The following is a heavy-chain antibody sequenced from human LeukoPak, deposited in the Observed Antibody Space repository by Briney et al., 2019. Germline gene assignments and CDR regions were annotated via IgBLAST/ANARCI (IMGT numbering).Heavy chain of an antibody. D-gene: IGHD5-12*01. J-gene: IGHJ4*02. CDR3: AGGEFSGLDY. CDR2: INPSGGST. CDR1: GYTFTTYL. Sequence: GASVKVSCKASGYTFTTYLMHWVRQAPGQGLEWMGIINPSGGSTSYAPKFQGRVTMTRDTSTNTVYMELSNLRSEDTAVYYCAGGEFSGLDYWGQGTLVTVSS. V-gene: IGHV1-46*01.